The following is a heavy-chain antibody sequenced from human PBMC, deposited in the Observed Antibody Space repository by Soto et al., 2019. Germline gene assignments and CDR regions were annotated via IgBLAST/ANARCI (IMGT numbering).Heavy chain of an antibody. V-gene: IGHV1-69*01. CDR3: ATTPLVATIRWYFDL. J-gene: IGHJ2*01. Sequence: QVQLVQSGAEVKKTGSSVKVSCKASGGTFSSYVISWVRQAPGQGLEWMGGIIPISGTGKYAQKFQGRVTITADESTSTAYMERSSLRSEDTAVYYCATTPLVATIRWYFDLWGRGPLVTLSS. CDR2: IIPISGTG. CDR1: GGTFSSYV. D-gene: IGHD5-12*01.